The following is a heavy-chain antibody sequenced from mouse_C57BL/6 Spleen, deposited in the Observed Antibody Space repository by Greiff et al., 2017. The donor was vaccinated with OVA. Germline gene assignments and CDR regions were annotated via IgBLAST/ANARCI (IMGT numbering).Heavy chain of an antibody. CDR2: INPNNGGT. Sequence: VQLQQSGPELVKPGASVKISCKASGYTFTDYYMNWVKQSHGKSLEWIGDINPNNGGTSYNQKFKGKATLTVDKSSSTAYMELRSLTSEDSAVYYCARGVYYGSDYWGQGTTLTVSS. D-gene: IGHD1-1*01. CDR3: ARGVYYGSDY. CDR1: GYTFTDYY. V-gene: IGHV1-26*01. J-gene: IGHJ2*01.